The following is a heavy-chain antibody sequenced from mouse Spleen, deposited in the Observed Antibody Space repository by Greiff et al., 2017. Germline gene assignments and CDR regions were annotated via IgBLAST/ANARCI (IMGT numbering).Heavy chain of an antibody. V-gene: IGHV5-17*01. CDR3: ARSRYPHWYFGV. Sequence: EVQVVESGGGLVKPGGSLKLSCAASGFTFSDYGMPWVRPAPEKGLEWVAYISSGSSTIYYADTVKGRFTISRDNAKNTLFLQMTSLRSEDTAMYYCARSRYPHWYFGVWGAGTTVTVSS. CDR2: ISSGSSTI. D-gene: IGHD1-1*01. J-gene: IGHJ1*01. CDR1: GFTFSDYG.